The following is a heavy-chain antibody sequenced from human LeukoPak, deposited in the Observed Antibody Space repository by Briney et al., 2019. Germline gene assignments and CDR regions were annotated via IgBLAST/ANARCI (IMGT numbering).Heavy chain of an antibody. D-gene: IGHD3-10*01. CDR1: GFSFSNYG. CDR2: ISYDGSDK. CDR3: VKAGYGELLRFDY. J-gene: IGHJ4*02. V-gene: IGHV3-30*18. Sequence: GGSLRLSCAASGFSFSNYGMHWVRQAPGKGLEWVAVISYDGSDKYYGDSVKGRFTISRDNSKNTLYLQMHSLRTEDTAVYYCVKAGYGELLRFDYWGQGTLVTVSS.